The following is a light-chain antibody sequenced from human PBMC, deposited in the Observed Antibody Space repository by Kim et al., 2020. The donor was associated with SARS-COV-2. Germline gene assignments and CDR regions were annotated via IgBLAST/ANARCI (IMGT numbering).Light chain of an antibody. Sequence: QLVLTQPPSASGSPGQSVAISCTGSSSNIGAYDYVSWYQQHPGKAPNLVIFEVTKRPSGVPDRFSGSKSGNTASLTVSGLQAEDEAVYYCSSYAGSNNFVVFGGGTQLTVL. CDR1: SSNIGAYDY. CDR3: SSYAGSNNFVV. V-gene: IGLV2-8*01. CDR2: EVT. J-gene: IGLJ2*01.